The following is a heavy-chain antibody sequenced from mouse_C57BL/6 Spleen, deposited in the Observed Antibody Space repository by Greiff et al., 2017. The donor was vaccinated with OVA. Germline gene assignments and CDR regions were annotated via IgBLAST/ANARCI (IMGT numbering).Heavy chain of an antibody. CDR2: IDPSDSYT. V-gene: IGHV1-50*01. CDR1: GYTFTSYW. Sequence: QVQLQQPGAELVKPGASVKLSCKASGYTFTSYWMQWVKQRPGQGLEWIGEIDPSDSYTNYNQKFKGKATLTVDTSASTAYMQLSSLTSEDAAVYYCASLLKGFYFDYWGKGTTLTVSS. D-gene: IGHD2-10*01. J-gene: IGHJ2*01. CDR3: ASLLKGFYFDY.